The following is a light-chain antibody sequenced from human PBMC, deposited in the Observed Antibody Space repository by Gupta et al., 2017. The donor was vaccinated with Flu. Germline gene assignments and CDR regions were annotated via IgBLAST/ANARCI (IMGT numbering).Light chain of an antibody. V-gene: IGKV4-1*01. CDR1: QSVLYSSNNKNY. J-gene: IGKJ2*01. Sequence: DIVMTQSPDSLAVSLCERATINCKSSQSVLYSSNNKNYLAWYQQKPGQPPKLLIYWASTRESGVPDRFIGSGSVTDFTLTISSLQAEDVAVYYCQQYYSTPYTFGQGTKLEIK. CDR2: WAS. CDR3: QQYYSTPYT.